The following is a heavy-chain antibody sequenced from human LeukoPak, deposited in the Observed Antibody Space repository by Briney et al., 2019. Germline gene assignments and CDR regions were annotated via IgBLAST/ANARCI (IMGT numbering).Heavy chain of an antibody. CDR2: IYWNDDK. J-gene: IGHJ5*02. Sequence: ESGPTLVDPTLPLTLTCALSGCSLSTSGVGVGWIRQPPAKALEWLGLIYWNDDKGYSPSLKSRLTITKDTSKNQVVLTMTNMDPVDTATYYCAHRRYYYDSRDRFDPWGQGTLVTVSS. D-gene: IGHD3-22*01. V-gene: IGHV2-5*01. CDR1: GCSLSTSGVG. CDR3: AHRRYYYDSRDRFDP.